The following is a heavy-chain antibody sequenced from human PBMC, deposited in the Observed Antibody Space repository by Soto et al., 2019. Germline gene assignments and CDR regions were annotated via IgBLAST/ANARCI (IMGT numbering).Heavy chain of an antibody. D-gene: IGHD6-13*01. Sequence: PSETLSLTCTVSGGSISSSSYYWGWIRQPPGKGLEWIGSIYYSGSTYYNPSLKSRVTISVDTSKNQFSLKLSSVTAADTAVYYCARLVAAAATLFYYYYGMDVWGQGTTVTVS. CDR1: GGSISSSSYY. V-gene: IGHV4-39*01. CDR2: IYYSGST. J-gene: IGHJ6*02. CDR3: ARLVAAAATLFYYYYGMDV.